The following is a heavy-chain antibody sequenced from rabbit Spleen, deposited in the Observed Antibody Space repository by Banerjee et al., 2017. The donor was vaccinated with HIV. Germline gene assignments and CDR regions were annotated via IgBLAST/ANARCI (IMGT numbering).Heavy chain of an antibody. V-gene: IGHV1S45*01. Sequence: QEQLVESGGGLVKPEGSLTLTCKASGFSFSSSYWICWVRQAPGKGLEWIACIYTGSSDSTYYASWVNGRFSISRSTSLNTVTLQMTSLTAADTATYFCARARNVDNSYPLNLWGPGTLVTVS. J-gene: IGHJ4*01. CDR1: GFSFSSSYW. CDR3: ARARNVDNSYPLNL. CDR2: IYTGSSDST. D-gene: IGHD8-1*01.